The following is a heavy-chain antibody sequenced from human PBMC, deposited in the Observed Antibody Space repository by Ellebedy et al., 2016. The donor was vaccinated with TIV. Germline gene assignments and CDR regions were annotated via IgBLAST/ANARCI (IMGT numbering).Heavy chain of an antibody. D-gene: IGHD3-22*01. V-gene: IGHV1-69*13. CDR3: ARDYGLDDSSGYDREADAFDI. Sequence: ASVKVSCKASGGTFSSYAISWVRQAPGQGLEWMGGIIPIFGTANYAQKFQGRVTITADESTSTAYMELSSLRSEDTAVYYCARDYGLDDSSGYDREADAFDIWGQGTMVTVSS. J-gene: IGHJ3*02. CDR1: GGTFSSYA. CDR2: IIPIFGTA.